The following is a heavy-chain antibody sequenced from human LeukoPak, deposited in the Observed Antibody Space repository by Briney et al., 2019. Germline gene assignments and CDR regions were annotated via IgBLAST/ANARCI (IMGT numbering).Heavy chain of an antibody. CDR1: GGSFSGYY. J-gene: IGHJ6*03. Sequence: SETLSLTCAVYGGSFSGYYWSWIRQPPGKGLEWIGEINHSGSTNYNPSLKSRVTISVDTSKNQFSLKLSSVTAADTAVYYCARGWYGDLLYYYYMDVWGKGTTVTVSS. D-gene: IGHD4-17*01. V-gene: IGHV4-34*01. CDR2: INHSGST. CDR3: ARGWYGDLLYYYYMDV.